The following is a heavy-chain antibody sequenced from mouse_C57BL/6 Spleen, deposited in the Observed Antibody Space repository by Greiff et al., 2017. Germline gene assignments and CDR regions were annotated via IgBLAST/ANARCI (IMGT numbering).Heavy chain of an antibody. J-gene: IGHJ3*01. CDR3: AQIYDGYFAY. CDR1: GYTFTSYG. D-gene: IGHD2-3*01. V-gene: IGHV1-81*01. CDR2: IYPRSGNT. Sequence: QVQLKQSGAELARPGASVKLSCKASGYTFTSYGISWVKQRTGQGLEWIGEIYPRSGNTYYNEKFKGKATLTADKSSSTAYMELRSLTSEDAAVYFCAQIYDGYFAYWGQGTLVTVSA.